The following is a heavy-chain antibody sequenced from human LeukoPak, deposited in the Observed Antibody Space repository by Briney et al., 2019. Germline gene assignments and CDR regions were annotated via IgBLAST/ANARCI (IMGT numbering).Heavy chain of an antibody. CDR3: AKDSVPYYYGSGSYPDY. J-gene: IGHJ4*02. CDR2: IKQDGSEK. Sequence: GGSLRLSCAASGFTFRSYWMSWVRQAPGKGLEWVANIKQDGSEKNYVDSVKGRFTISRDNAKNSLYLQMNSLRAEDTAVYYCAKDSVPYYYGSGSYPDYWGQGTLVTVSS. CDR1: GFTFRSYW. D-gene: IGHD3-10*01. V-gene: IGHV3-7*03.